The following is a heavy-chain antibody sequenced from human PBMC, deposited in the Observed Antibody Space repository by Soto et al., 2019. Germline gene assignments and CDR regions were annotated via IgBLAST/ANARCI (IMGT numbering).Heavy chain of an antibody. J-gene: IGHJ4*02. V-gene: IGHV3-23*01. D-gene: IGHD4-17*01. CDR1: GFTFSTYA. CDR3: AKEYGDYWSYFDY. CDR2: IRSSGGST. Sequence: GGFLRLSCAASGFTFSTYAMGWVRQAPGKGLEWVSSIRSSGGSTYYADSVKGRFTVSRDNSKDTVYLQINSPRAEDTAVYYCAKEYGDYWSYFDYWGQGTLVTVSS.